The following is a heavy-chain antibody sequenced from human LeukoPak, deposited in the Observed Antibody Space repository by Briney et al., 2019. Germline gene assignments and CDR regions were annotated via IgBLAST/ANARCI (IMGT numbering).Heavy chain of an antibody. CDR2: ISGNGGST. CDR3: AKGTYCSGGRCYLDPIVALDI. Sequence: GGSLRLSCAASGFTFSSYGMNWVRQAPGKGLEWVSGISGNGGSTYYADSVKGRFTISRDNSKNTLDLQMNSLRAEDTAVYYCAKGTYCSGGRCYLDPIVALDIWGQGTMVTVSS. V-gene: IGHV3-23*01. J-gene: IGHJ3*02. D-gene: IGHD2-15*01. CDR1: GFTFSSYG.